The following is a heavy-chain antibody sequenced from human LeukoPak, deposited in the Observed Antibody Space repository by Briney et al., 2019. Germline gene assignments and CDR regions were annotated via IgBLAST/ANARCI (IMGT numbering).Heavy chain of an antibody. Sequence: GGSLRLSCAASGFTFSSYAMSWVRQAPGKGLEWVSAISGSGGSTYYADSVKGRFTISRDNSKNTLYLQMNSLRAEDTAVYYCAAETYYDSSLGAAFDIWGQGTMVTVSS. D-gene: IGHD3-22*01. CDR1: GFTFSSYA. CDR2: ISGSGGST. J-gene: IGHJ3*02. V-gene: IGHV3-23*01. CDR3: AAETYYDSSLGAAFDI.